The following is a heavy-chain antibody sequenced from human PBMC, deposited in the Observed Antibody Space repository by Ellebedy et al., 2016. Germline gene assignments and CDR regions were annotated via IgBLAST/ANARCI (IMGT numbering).Heavy chain of an antibody. D-gene: IGHD3-22*01. CDR1: GFTFSSYG. Sequence: GESLKISXAASGFTFSSYGMHWVRQAPGKGLEWVAVISYDGSNKYYADSVKGRFTISRDNSKNTLYLQMNSLRAEDTAVYYCAKDTYYDSSGSYFDYWGQGTLVTVSS. J-gene: IGHJ4*02. CDR2: ISYDGSNK. V-gene: IGHV3-30*18. CDR3: AKDTYYDSSGSYFDY.